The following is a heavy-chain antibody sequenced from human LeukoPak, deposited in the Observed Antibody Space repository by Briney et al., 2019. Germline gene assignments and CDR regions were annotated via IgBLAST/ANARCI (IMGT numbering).Heavy chain of an antibody. CDR1: GGTFSSYA. CDR2: IIPIFGTA. V-gene: IGHV1-69*13. CDR3: ASERRRDYDSSRFAFDI. Sequence: SVKVSGKASGGTFSSYAISWVRQAPGQGLEWMGGIIPIFGTANYAQKFQGRVTITADESTSTAYMELSSLRSEDTAVYYCASERRRDYDSSRFAFDIWGQGTMVTVSS. J-gene: IGHJ3*02. D-gene: IGHD3-22*01.